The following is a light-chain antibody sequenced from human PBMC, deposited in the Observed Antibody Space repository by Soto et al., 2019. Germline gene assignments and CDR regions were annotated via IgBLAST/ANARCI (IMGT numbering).Light chain of an antibody. J-gene: IGKJ1*01. CDR2: AAS. V-gene: IGKV1D-8*01. CDR1: QGISSY. Sequence: VLWVSQSPSLLSACAGVWVSMGCGMSQGISSYLAWYQQKPGKAPELLIYAASTLQSGVPSRFSGSGSGTDFTLTISRLQSEDFATYYCRQYYSFPRTFGQGTKVDIK. CDR3: RQYYSFPRT.